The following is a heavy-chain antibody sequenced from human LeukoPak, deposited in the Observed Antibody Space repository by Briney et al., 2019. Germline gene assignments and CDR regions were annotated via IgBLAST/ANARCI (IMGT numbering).Heavy chain of an antibody. V-gene: IGHV1-8*01. CDR2: MNPNNGDT. CDR1: GYTFTNYK. Sequence: ASVKVSCKASGYTFTNYKIHWVRQAPGQGLEWVAWMNPNNGDTGYAQNFQDRVTLTRDTSISTAYMELSSLTSEDTAVYYCARGHQPRDYSSSWYEGWFDPWGQGTLVTVSS. J-gene: IGHJ5*02. CDR3: ARGHQPRDYSSSWYEGWFDP. D-gene: IGHD6-13*01.